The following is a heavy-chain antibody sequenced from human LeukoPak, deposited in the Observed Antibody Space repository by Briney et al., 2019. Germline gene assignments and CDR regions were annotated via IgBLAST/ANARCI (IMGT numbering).Heavy chain of an antibody. V-gene: IGHV3-20*04. J-gene: IGHJ4*02. CDR3: AGYNCSTTTCYTGGFDY. Sequence: GGSLRLSCAASGFTFDDYGMSWVRQAPGKGLEWVSGINWNGGSTGYADSVKGRFTISRDSSESTLYLQMNSLRAEDTALYYCAGYNCSTTTCYTGGFDYWGQGTLVTVSS. CDR2: INWNGGST. D-gene: IGHD2-2*02. CDR1: GFTFDDYG.